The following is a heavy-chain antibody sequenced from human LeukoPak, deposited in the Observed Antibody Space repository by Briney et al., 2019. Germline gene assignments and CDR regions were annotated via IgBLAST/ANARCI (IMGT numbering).Heavy chain of an antibody. Sequence: SETLSLTCTVSGGSISSYYWSWIRQPAGRGLEWSGRIYTSGSTNYNAPLKSRVSMSVDTSKNQFSLKLSSVTAADTAVFYCARENSGGYREFDYWGQGTLVTVSS. J-gene: IGHJ4*02. D-gene: IGHD1-26*01. V-gene: IGHV4-4*07. CDR1: GGSISSYY. CDR3: ARENSGGYREFDY. CDR2: IYTSGST.